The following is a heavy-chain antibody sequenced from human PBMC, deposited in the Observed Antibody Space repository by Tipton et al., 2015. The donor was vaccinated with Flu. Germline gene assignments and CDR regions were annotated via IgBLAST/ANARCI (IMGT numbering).Heavy chain of an antibody. CDR3: TMDSPSIAAAGFWYFDV. V-gene: IGHV1-46*01. Sequence: QLVQSGAEVRKPGASVKISCKASGFIFADYYIHWLRQAPGQGLEWLGIINPSGGSTDYAQKFQGRISVTRDMSTSTVYMELSSLTSEDSAIYYCTMDSPSIAAAGFWYFDVWGRGTLVTVSS. CDR1: GFIFADYY. J-gene: IGHJ2*01. CDR2: INPSGGST. D-gene: IGHD6-13*01.